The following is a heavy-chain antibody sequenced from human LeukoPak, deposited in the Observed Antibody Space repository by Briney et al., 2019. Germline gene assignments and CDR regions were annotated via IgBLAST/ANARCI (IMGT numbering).Heavy chain of an antibody. J-gene: IGHJ4*02. CDR2: INPNSGGT. D-gene: IGHD1-26*01. Sequence: ASVKVSCKASGYIFTGYYMHWVRQAPGQGLEWMGWINPNSGGTNSAQKFQGRVTMTRDTSISTAYMELSRLTSDDTAVYYCARHPYSGSYHFDYWGQGTLVTVSS. V-gene: IGHV1-2*02. CDR3: ARHPYSGSYHFDY. CDR1: GYIFTGYY.